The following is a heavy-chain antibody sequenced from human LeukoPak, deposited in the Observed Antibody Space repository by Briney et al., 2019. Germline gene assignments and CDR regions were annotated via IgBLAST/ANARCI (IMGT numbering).Heavy chain of an antibody. V-gene: IGHV3-30*04. J-gene: IGHJ4*02. CDR1: GFIFSSYA. Sequence: PGGSLRLSCAASGFIFSSYAIHWVRQAPGKGLEWVAVISYDGSNKYYADSVKGRFTISRDNSKNTLYLEMSSLRDEDTAVYYCAKVPRVGSYYYDSSGYYPFDYWGQGTLVTVSS. CDR3: AKVPRVGSYYYDSSGYYPFDY. CDR2: ISYDGSNK. D-gene: IGHD3-22*01.